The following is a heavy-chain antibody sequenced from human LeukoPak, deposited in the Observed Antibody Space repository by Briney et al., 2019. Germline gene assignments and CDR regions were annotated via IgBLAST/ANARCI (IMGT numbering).Heavy chain of an antibody. CDR2: IYPGDSDT. Sequence: PGGSLEISCKGSGCIFTSYWIGWVRQLPGKGLEWMGIIYPGDSDTRYSPSFQGQVTTSVDKSLRTAYLQWNSLQASDTAIYYCALREGYWGQGTLVTVSS. CDR1: GCIFTSYW. J-gene: IGHJ4*02. V-gene: IGHV5-51*01. CDR3: ALREGY.